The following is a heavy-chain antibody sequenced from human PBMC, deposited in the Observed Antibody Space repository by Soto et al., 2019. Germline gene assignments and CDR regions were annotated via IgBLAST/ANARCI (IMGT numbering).Heavy chain of an antibody. D-gene: IGHD1-7*01. CDR3: AKGEGYKWNYEFDP. CDR1: GFTFSDYY. Sequence: GGSLRLSCTTSGFTFSDYYMSWIRQAPGKGLEWVSYISDSSSNTNYGDSVKGRFTISRDNAKNLLYLQMNSLRAEDTAVYYCAKGEGYKWNYEFDPWGQGTLVTVSS. V-gene: IGHV3-11*06. CDR2: ISDSSSNT. J-gene: IGHJ5*02.